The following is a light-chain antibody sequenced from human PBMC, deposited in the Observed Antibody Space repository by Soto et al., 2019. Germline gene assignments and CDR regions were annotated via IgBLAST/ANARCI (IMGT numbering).Light chain of an antibody. CDR3: QYHGSSPIT. J-gene: IGKJ5*01. CDR2: AAS. V-gene: IGKV3-20*01. CDR1: QSVSSSY. Sequence: IVLTQSAGTLSLSPGERATLSCRASQSVSSSYLACYQQKPGQAPRLLIFAASSRASGIPDRFSGSGSGTDFTLTISRREPEDFALFYCQYHGSSPITFGQRTRRATK.